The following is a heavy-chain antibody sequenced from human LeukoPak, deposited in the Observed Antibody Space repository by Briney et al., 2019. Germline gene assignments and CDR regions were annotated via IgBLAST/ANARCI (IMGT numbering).Heavy chain of an antibody. D-gene: IGHD1-26*01. CDR1: GFTFSNYG. CDR3: ARAGVGAIYYFDY. CDR2: IWYDGGNK. V-gene: IGHV3-33*01. Sequence: GGSLRLSCAASGFTFSNYGMHWVRQAPGKGLEWVALIWYDGGNKYYADSVRGRFTISRDNSKNTLYLQMKSLRVEDTAVYYCARAGVGAIYYFDYWGQGTLVTVSS. J-gene: IGHJ4*02.